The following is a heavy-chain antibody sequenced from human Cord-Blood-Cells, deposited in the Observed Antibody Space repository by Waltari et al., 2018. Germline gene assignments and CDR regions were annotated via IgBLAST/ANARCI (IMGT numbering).Heavy chain of an antibody. V-gene: IGHV3-15*01. CDR1: GFTFSNAW. D-gene: IGHD6-19*01. J-gene: IGHJ4*02. CDR3: TTGTSGWYDY. Sequence: EVQLVESGGGLVKPGGSLRLSCAASGFTFSNAWMSWVRQAPGKGLGWVGRIKRKTDGGTTDYAAPVKGRFTISRDDSKNTLYLQMNSLKTEDTAVYYCTTGTSGWYDYWGQGTLVTVSS. CDR2: IKRKTDGGTT.